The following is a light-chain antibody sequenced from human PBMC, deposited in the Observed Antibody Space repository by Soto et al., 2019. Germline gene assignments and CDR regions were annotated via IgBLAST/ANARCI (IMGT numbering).Light chain of an antibody. CDR2: TNN. Sequence: QSVLTQPPSGSATPGQRVTISCSGSSSNIGSNTVNWYQQLPGTAPKLLIYTNNQRPSGLPDRYSGSKSGTSASLAISGLQSEDEADYYCAAWDDSLNGLYVFGTGTKVTVL. CDR3: AAWDDSLNGLYV. V-gene: IGLV1-44*01. CDR1: SSNIGSNT. J-gene: IGLJ1*01.